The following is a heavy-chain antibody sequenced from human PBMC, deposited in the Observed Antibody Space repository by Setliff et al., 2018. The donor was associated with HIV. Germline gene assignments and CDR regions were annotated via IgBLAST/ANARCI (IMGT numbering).Heavy chain of an antibody. CDR1: GYTFTDYY. CDR3: ARSDCSSVRCYLGHAFEI. V-gene: IGHV1-69-2*01. D-gene: IGHD2-15*01. Sequence: SCKASGYTFTDYYMHWVQQAPGKGLEWMGRVDPKNGGTIYAEKLRGRVTIIADTSTDTAYMELSSLRSEDTAVYYCARSDCSSVRCYLGHAFEIWGQGTMVTVSS. CDR2: VDPKNGGT. J-gene: IGHJ3*02.